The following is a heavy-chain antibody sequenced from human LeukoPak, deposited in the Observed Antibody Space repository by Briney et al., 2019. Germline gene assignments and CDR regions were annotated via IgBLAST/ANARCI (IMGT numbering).Heavy chain of an antibody. CDR3: ARDPLSSSSFDL. CDR1: GFTFSDYY. Sequence: GGSLRLSCAASGFTFSDYYMSWVRQAPGKGLEWVSYISSRSATIYYADSVKGRFTISRDNAKNSLYPQMNSLRAEDTAVYYCARDPLSSSSFDLWGQGTLVTVSS. V-gene: IGHV3-11*04. D-gene: IGHD6-13*01. J-gene: IGHJ4*02. CDR2: ISSRSATI.